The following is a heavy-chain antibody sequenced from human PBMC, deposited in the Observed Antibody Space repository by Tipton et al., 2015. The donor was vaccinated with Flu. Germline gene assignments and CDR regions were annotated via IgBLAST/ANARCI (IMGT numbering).Heavy chain of an antibody. CDR3: ARRAPLGGEYYYYGMDV. Sequence: SLRLSCAASGFTFSSYEMNWVRQGPGKGLEWVSYIGNSGSSIYYADSVKGRFTISRDNAKNSLYLQMNSLRAEDTAVYYCARRAPLGGEYYYYGMDVWGQGTTVTVSS. V-gene: IGHV3-48*03. D-gene: IGHD3-10*01. CDR2: IGNSGSSI. CDR1: GFTFSSYE. J-gene: IGHJ6*02.